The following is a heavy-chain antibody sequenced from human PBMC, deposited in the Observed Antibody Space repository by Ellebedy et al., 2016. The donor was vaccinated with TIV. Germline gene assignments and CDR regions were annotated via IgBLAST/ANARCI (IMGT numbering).Heavy chain of an antibody. V-gene: IGHV4-39*01. J-gene: IGHJ5*02. Sequence: SETLSLTXTVSGGSISSISYYWGWIRQPPGKGLEWIGSIYYSGSTYYNPSLKSRVTISVDTSKNQFSLKLSSVTAADTAVYYCARLEAYYDILTGQVGWFDPWGQGTLVTVSS. CDR1: GGSISSISYY. D-gene: IGHD3-9*01. CDR2: IYYSGST. CDR3: ARLEAYYDILTGQVGWFDP.